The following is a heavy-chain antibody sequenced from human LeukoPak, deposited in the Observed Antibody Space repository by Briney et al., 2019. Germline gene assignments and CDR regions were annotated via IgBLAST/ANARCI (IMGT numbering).Heavy chain of an antibody. Sequence: ASVKVSCKASGGTFSSYAISWVRQAPGQGLEWMGGIIPIFGTANYAQKFQGRVTITTDESTSTAYMELSSLRSEDTAVYYCARDRGYSYALLPYYMDVWGKGTTVTVSS. V-gene: IGHV1-69*05. CDR2: IIPIFGTA. J-gene: IGHJ6*03. D-gene: IGHD5-18*01. CDR3: ARDRGYSYALLPYYMDV. CDR1: GGTFSSYA.